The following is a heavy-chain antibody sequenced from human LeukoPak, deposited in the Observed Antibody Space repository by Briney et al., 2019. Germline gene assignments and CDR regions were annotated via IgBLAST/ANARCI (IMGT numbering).Heavy chain of an antibody. V-gene: IGHV1-8*02. CDR1: GYTFTSYA. D-gene: IGHD5-18*01. J-gene: IGHJ4*02. Sequence: GASVKVSCKASGYTFTSYAMNWVRQAPGQGLEWMGWISGYNDNTNYYAQKFQGRVTMTRNTSISTAYMELSSLRSEDTAVYYCARGLGRTAMVTRGGVRFDYWGQGTLVTVSS. CDR2: ISGYNDNT. CDR3: ARGLGRTAMVTRGGVRFDY.